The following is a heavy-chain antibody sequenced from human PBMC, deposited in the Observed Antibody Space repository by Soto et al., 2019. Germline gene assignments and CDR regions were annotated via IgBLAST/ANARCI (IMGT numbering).Heavy chain of an antibody. CDR2: ISTSVGST. CDR3: AKGGQSYDY. D-gene: IGHD3-10*01. V-gene: IGHV3-23*01. J-gene: IGHJ4*02. CDR1: GFTFSTYA. Sequence: EVQLLESGGGSVQPGGSLRLSCAASGFTFSTYAMSWVRQAPGKGLEWVSAISTSVGSTYYTDSVKGRFTISRDNSKNTLHLQMNSLRAEDTAVYYCAKGGQSYDYWGQGTLVTVSS.